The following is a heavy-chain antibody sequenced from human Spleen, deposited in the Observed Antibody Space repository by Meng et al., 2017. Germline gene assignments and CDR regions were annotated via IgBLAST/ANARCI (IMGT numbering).Heavy chain of an antibody. D-gene: IGHD6-13*01. V-gene: IGHV4-34*01. CDR2: INHSGST. CDR1: GGSSSGYY. J-gene: IGHJ6*02. CDR3: ARAPRYSSRWYSGNDYYSVMDV. Sequence: SDTLCFTFAAHGGSSSGYYWSWIRQPPGKGLEWIREINHSGSTYYNPSLKSRDTISVDTSENQFSLMLSSVTAADTAVYNCARAPRYSSRWYSGNDYYSVMDVWGQGTTVTVSS.